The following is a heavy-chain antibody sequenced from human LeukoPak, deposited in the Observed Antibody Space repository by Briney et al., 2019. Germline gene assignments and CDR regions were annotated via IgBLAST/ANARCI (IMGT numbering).Heavy chain of an antibody. D-gene: IGHD3-3*01. CDR1: GFTFSDYY. Sequence: PGGSLRLSCAASGFTFSDYYMSWIRQAPGKGLEWVSYISGSGSTIYYADSVKGRFTISRDNSKNTLYLQMNSLRAEDTAVYYCAKALTVLRFLEWLLFFDYWGQGTLVTVSS. J-gene: IGHJ4*02. V-gene: IGHV3-11*01. CDR3: AKALTVLRFLEWLLFFDY. CDR2: ISGSGSTI.